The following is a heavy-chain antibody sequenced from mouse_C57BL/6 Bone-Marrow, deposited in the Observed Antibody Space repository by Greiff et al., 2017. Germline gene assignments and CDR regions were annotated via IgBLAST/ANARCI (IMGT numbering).Heavy chain of an antibody. J-gene: IGHJ2*01. CDR2: IDPSDSYT. V-gene: IGHV1-50*01. CDR1: GYTFTSYW. Sequence: QVQLKQPGAELVKPGASVKLSCKASGYTFTSYWMQWVTQRPGQGLEWIGEIDPSDSYTNYNQKFKGKATLKVDTSSSTAYMQLSSLTSEDSAVYYCARFRSYFDYWGQGTTLTVSS. CDR3: ARFRSYFDY. D-gene: IGHD2-14*01.